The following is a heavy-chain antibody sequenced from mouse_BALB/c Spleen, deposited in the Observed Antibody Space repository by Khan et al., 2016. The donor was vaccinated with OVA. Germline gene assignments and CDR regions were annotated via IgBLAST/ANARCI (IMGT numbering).Heavy chain of an antibody. V-gene: IGHV1S56*01. D-gene: IGHD2-4*01. CDR3: AREGLRGVGMDY. CDR2: IYPGDGST. J-gene: IGHJ4*01. CDR1: GYTFTAYD. Sequence: QGQLQQAGPELVKPGALVKISCKASGYTFTAYDINWVKQRPGQGLEWIGWIYPGDGSTKYNENFKGKATLTADKSSNTAYMQRSSLTSEKSAVYFCAREGLRGVGMDYWGQGTSVSVSS.